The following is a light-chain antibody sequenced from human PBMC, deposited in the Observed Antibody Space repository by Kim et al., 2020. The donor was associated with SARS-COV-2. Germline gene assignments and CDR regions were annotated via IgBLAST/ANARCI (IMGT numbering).Light chain of an antibody. J-gene: IGKJ3*01. V-gene: IGKV3-20*01. CDR2: GAS. Sequence: EIVLTQSPGTLSLSPGERATLSCRASQSVSSSYIAWYQQKPGQAPRLVIYGASTRATGIPDRFSGSGAGTDFTLTISRLEPEDFAVYYCQQFGSSFGPGTKVDIK. CDR3: QQFGSS. CDR1: QSVSSSY.